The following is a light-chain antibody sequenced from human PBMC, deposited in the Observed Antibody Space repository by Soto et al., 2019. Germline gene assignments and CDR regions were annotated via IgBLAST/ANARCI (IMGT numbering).Light chain of an antibody. J-gene: IGLJ1*01. CDR2: EVT. CDR3: CSFAGAGTFV. CDR1: SSEVGSYNH. Sequence: QSVLTQPPSVSWSPGQSVTISCTGTSSEVGSYNHVSWYQQPPGTATKVMIYEVTNRPSGVPDRFSGSKSGDTASLTISGLQAEDEADYYCCSFAGAGTFVFGTGTKVTVL. V-gene: IGLV2-18*02.